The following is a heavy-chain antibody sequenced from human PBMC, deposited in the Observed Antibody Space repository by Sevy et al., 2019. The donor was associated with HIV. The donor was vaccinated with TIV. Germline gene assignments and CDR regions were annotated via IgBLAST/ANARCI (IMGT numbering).Heavy chain of an antibody. V-gene: IGHV3-21*05. CDR2: ISTGTDHI. J-gene: IGHJ4*02. Sequence: GGSLRLSCTASGFDFANAWMNWVRQAPGKGLEWLSYISTGTDHIYYADSAKGRFTISRDDAKNSVYLEMKSLRDQDTALYYCVRRGVDAYNVYFDLWGQGTLVTVSS. CDR3: VRRGVDAYNVYFDL. CDR1: GFDFANAW. D-gene: IGHD3-10*01.